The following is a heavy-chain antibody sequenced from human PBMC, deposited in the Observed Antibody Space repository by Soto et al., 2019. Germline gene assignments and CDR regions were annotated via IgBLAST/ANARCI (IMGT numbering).Heavy chain of an antibody. V-gene: IGHV4-34*01. CDR1: GGSFSGYY. Sequence: SETLSLTCAVYGGSFSGYYWSWIRQPPGKGLEWIGEINHSGSTNYNPSLKSRVTISVDTSKNQFSLKLSSVTAADPAVYYCARGRYGSRPLRYFDWLSTSFDYWGQGTLVTVSS. CDR3: ARGRYGSRPLRYFDWLSTSFDY. J-gene: IGHJ4*02. CDR2: INHSGST. D-gene: IGHD3-9*01.